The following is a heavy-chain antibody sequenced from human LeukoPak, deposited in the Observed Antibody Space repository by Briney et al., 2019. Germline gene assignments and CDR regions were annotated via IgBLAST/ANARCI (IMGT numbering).Heavy chain of an antibody. CDR1: GGSITSYY. V-gene: IGHV4-59*01. D-gene: IGHD3-10*01. CDR3: ARDKIGGGTSDALDI. Sequence: SETLSLTCTVSGGSITSYYWTWIRQPPGKGLEWIGYIYYNGNANYNPSLKSRVIISLDTSKNQFSLKVNSMTAADTAVYYCARDKIGGGTSDALDIWGQGTMVTVSS. J-gene: IGHJ3*02. CDR2: IYYNGNA.